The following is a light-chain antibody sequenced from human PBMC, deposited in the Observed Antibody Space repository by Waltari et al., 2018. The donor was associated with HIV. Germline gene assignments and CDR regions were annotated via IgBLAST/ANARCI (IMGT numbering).Light chain of an antibody. CDR2: SNN. CDR1: SSNIGSNT. CDR3: VAWDDSLNGWV. Sequence: QSVLTQPPSASGTPGQRVTISCSGGSSNIGSNTVNWYQQLPGTAPKLHIYSNNQPPSGVPDRFSGSESGTSASLAVSGLQSEDGADYYCVAWDDSLNGWVFGGGTKLTVL. V-gene: IGLV1-44*01. J-gene: IGLJ3*02.